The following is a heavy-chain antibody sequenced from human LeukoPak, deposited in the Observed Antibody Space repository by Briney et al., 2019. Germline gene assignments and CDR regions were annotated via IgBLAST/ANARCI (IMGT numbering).Heavy chain of an antibody. V-gene: IGHV4-39*07. J-gene: IGHJ3*02. CDR2: IYYSGAT. Sequence: SETLSLTCTVSGGSISSSNYYWAWIRQPPGKGLEWIATIYYSGATQYNPSLKSRVTMSVDTSKNQFSLKLSSVTAADTAVYYCARLTAGIFDAFDIWGQGTMVTVSS. CDR1: GGSISSSNYY. CDR3: ARLTAGIFDAFDI. D-gene: IGHD2-21*02.